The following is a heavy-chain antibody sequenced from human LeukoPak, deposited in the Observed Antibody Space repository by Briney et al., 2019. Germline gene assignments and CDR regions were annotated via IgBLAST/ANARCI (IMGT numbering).Heavy chain of an antibody. V-gene: IGHV1-18*01. Sequence: GASVKVSCKASGYTFTSYGISWVRLAPGQGLEWMGWISAYNGNTNYAQKLQGRVTMTTDTSTSTAYMELRSLRSDDTAVYYCARVQLRDYYYYYMDVWGKGTTVTVSS. D-gene: IGHD1-7*01. CDR2: ISAYNGNT. CDR1: GYTFTSYG. J-gene: IGHJ6*03. CDR3: ARVQLRDYYYYYMDV.